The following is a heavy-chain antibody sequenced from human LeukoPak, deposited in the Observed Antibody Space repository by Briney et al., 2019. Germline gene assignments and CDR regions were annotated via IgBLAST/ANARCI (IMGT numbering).Heavy chain of an antibody. Sequence: PGGSLRLSCVASGFTFSSYWMSWVRQAPGKGLEWVAGISPDGSEHHSMDSVKVRFTLPRDNADNSLYLQMNSLRAEDTAVYFCSRLIGGVTTYDYWGQGTLVTVSS. CDR2: ISPDGSEH. J-gene: IGHJ4*02. CDR1: GFTFSSYW. V-gene: IGHV3-7*01. CDR3: SRLIGGVTTYDY. D-gene: IGHD4-11*01.